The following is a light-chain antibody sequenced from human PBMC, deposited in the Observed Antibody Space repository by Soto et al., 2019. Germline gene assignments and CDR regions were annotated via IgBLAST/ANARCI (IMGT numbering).Light chain of an antibody. CDR2: GAS. Sequence: IQMTQSPSSLSASVGDSVTVTCRASQSINIYLNWYQQKPGKAPILLIYGASRLQSGVPSRFTGGGSPTDYALTISSLQPEDFATYYCQQSDRSTYTSGQGTKLEIK. V-gene: IGKV1-39*01. CDR3: QQSDRSTYT. CDR1: QSINIY. J-gene: IGKJ2*01.